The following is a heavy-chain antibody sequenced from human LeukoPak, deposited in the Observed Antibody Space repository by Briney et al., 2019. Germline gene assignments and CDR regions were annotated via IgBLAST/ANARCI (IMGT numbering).Heavy chain of an antibody. CDR2: ISYDGSNK. CDR1: GFTFSSYA. CDR3: ARDSEWLFDY. J-gene: IGHJ4*02. V-gene: IGHV3-30-3*01. D-gene: IGHD3-3*01. Sequence: QPGGSLRLSCAASGFTFSSYAMHWVRQAPGKGLEWVAVISYDGSNKYYADSVKGRFTISRDNSKSTLYLQMNSLRAEDTAVYYCARDSEWLFDYWGQGTLVTVSS.